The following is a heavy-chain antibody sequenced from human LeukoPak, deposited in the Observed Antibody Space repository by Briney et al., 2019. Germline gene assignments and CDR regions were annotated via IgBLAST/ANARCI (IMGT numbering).Heavy chain of an antibody. Sequence: SETLSLTCTVSGGSIRSYYWSWIRQPPGKGLEWFGYIYYSGSTNYNPSLKSRVTISVDTSKNQFYLKLSSVTAADTAVYYCARDRRSGEDSNFWGQGTLVTVSS. CDR1: GGSIRSYY. V-gene: IGHV4-59*01. J-gene: IGHJ4*02. CDR3: ARDRRSGEDSNF. D-gene: IGHD2-15*01. CDR2: IYYSGST.